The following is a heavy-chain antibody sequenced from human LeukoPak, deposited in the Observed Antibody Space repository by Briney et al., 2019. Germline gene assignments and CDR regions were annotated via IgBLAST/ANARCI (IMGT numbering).Heavy chain of an antibody. CDR3: ATVIAARVGYYYGMDV. CDR1: GYTLTELS. V-gene: IGHV1-24*01. CDR2: FDPEDGET. J-gene: IGHJ6*02. Sequence: ASVKVSCKVSGYTLTELSMHWVRQAPGKGLEWMGGFDPEDGETIYAQKFQGRVTMTEDTSTDTAYMELSSLRSEDTAVYYCATVIAARVGYYYGMDVWGQGTTVTVSS. D-gene: IGHD6-6*01.